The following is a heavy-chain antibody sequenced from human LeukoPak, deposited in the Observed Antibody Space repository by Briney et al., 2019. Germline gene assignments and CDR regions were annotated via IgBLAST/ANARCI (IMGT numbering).Heavy chain of an antibody. V-gene: IGHV1-8*01. J-gene: IGHJ4*02. CDR2: MNPISGDT. CDR1: GYTFTSYG. D-gene: IGHD5-24*01. Sequence: GASVKVSCKASGYTFTSYGVNWVRQATGQGLEWMGWMNPISGDTGYALKFQGRVTMSRNTSISTAYMELSSLRSEDTAVYYCARGRRWLQHNPDWGQGTLVTVSS. CDR3: ARGRRWLQHNPD.